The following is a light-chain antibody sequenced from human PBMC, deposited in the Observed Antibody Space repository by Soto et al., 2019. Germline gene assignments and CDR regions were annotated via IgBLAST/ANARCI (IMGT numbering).Light chain of an antibody. J-gene: IGLJ3*02. CDR3: QAYDYSLTAFV. Sequence: QSVLPQPPSLSGAPGQRVTISCTGNNSNLGAGYDVHWYQQLPGAAPKLVIFGNRNRPSGVPERFSGSKSGTSASLAITGLQAEDEADYYGQAYDYSLTAFVFGGGTKLTVL. CDR2: GNR. CDR1: NSNLGAGYD. V-gene: IGLV1-40*01.